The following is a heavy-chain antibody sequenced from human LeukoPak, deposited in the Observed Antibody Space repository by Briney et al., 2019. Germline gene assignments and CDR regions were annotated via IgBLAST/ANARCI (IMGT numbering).Heavy chain of an antibody. CDR2: INHSGST. CDR1: GGSLSGYY. V-gene: IGHV4-34*01. J-gene: IGHJ4*02. CDR3: ARAGSTMIDY. Sequence: SETLTLTCAVHGGSLSGYYWSWIRQPPGKGLEWIGEINHSGSTNYNPSLKSRVTISVDTSKNQFSLKLSSVTAADTAVYYCARAGSTMIDYWGQGTLVTVSS.